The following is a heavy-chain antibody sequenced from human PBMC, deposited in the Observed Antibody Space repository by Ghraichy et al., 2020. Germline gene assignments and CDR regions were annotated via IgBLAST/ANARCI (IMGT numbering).Heavy chain of an antibody. V-gene: IGHV3-7*01. J-gene: IGHJ6*02. CDR3: ARDVGSGWHNYCMDV. Sequence: GGSLRLSCAASGFTFSSYSMSWVRQAPGKGLEWVANIKEDGSEKYYVDSVKGRFTISRDNAKNSLYLQMNSLRAEDTAVYYCARDVGSGWHNYCMDVWGQGTTVTVSS. D-gene: IGHD6-19*01. CDR1: GFTFSSYS. CDR2: IKEDGSEK.